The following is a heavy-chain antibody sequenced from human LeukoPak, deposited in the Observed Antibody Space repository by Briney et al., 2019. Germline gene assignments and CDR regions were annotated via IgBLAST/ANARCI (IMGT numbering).Heavy chain of an antibody. J-gene: IGHJ6*03. D-gene: IGHD5-12*01. Sequence: TSQTLSLTCTVSGGSISSGDYYWSWIRQPPGKGLEWIGYIYYSGRTYYNPSLKSRVTISVDTSKNQFSLKLSSVTAADTAVYYCARGSVDIVATIGGGYYYYYMDVWGKGTTVTVSS. CDR1: GGSISSGDYY. CDR3: ARGSVDIVATIGGGYYYYYMDV. V-gene: IGHV4-30-4*08. CDR2: IYYSGRT.